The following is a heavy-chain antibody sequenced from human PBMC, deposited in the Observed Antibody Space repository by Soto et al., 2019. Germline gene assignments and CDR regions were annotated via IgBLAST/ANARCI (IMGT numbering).Heavy chain of an antibody. D-gene: IGHD3-10*01. CDR3: ARLYYYGSGSYYPPHFFDY. CDR2: IYPGGSET. CDR1: GYSFTNYW. Sequence: GESLKISCKVSGYSFTNYWIGWVRQMPGKGLEWMGIIYPGGSETRYSPSFQGQVTVSADKSTSTAYLHWTSLKASDTAMYYCARLYYYGSGSYYPPHFFDYWGQGTPVTVSS. V-gene: IGHV5-51*01. J-gene: IGHJ4*02.